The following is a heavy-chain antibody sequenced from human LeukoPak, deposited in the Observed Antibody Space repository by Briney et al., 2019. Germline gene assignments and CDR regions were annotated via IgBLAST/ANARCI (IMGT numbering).Heavy chain of an antibody. CDR2: IIPIFGIA. Sequence: WSSVKVSCKASGGTFSSHAISWVRQAPGQGLEWMGRIIPIFGIANYAQKFQGRVTITADKSTSTAYMELSSLRSEDTAVYYCAREAQFYSWFDPWGQGTLVTVSS. V-gene: IGHV1-69*04. CDR3: AREAQFYSWFDP. CDR1: GGTFSSHA. D-gene: IGHD2-15*01. J-gene: IGHJ5*02.